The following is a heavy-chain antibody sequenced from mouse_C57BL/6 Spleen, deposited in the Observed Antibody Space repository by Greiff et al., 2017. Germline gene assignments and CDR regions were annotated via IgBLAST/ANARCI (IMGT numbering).Heavy chain of an antibody. CDR2: IDPSDSYT. J-gene: IGHJ2*01. CDR3: ARRGNYVFFDY. Sequence: VKLQQPGAELVMPGASVKLSCKASGYTFTSYWMHWVKQRPGQGLEWIGEIDPSDSYTNYNQKFKGKSTLTVDKSSSTAYMQLSSLTSEDSAVYYCARRGNYVFFDYWGQGTTLTVSS. D-gene: IGHD2-1*01. CDR1: GYTFTSYW. V-gene: IGHV1-69*01.